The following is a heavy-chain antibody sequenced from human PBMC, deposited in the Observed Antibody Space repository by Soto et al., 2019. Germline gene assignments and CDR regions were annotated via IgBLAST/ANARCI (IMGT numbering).Heavy chain of an antibody. D-gene: IGHD3-10*01. J-gene: IGHJ5*02. V-gene: IGHV3-74*01. CDR3: ASGDA. CDR1: GFTFSWFW. CDR2: ISSDGSII. Sequence: EVQLVESGGGLVQPRGSLRLSCAASGFTFSWFWMHWVRHAPGKGLEWVSRISSDGSIITYADSVKGRFTISRDNAKNTLYLQMNSLRAEDTAMYYCASGDAWGQGTLVTVSS.